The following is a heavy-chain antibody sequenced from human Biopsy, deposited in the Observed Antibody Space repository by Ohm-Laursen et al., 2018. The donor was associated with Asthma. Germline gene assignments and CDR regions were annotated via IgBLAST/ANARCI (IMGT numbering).Heavy chain of an antibody. V-gene: IGHV1-69*01. Sequence: SSVKVSCKSLGGTFNTYVIGWVRQAPGQGLEWMGGINSVFGTTTYPQKFRDRVTITAGDSTSTVYMELSSLRSEDTAAYYCARKAGSCISRTCYSLDFWGQGTLVTVSS. CDR1: GGTFNTYV. CDR2: INSVFGTT. CDR3: ARKAGSCISRTCYSLDF. D-gene: IGHD2-2*01. J-gene: IGHJ4*02.